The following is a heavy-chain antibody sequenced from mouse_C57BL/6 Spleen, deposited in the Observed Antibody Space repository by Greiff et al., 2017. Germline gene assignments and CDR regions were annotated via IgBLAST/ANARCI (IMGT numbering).Heavy chain of an antibody. Sequence: QVQLKESGPELVKPGASVKLSCKASGYTFTSYDINWVKQRPGQGLEWIGWIYPRDGSTKYNEKFKGKATLTVDTSSSTAYMELHSLTSEDSAVYFCAREGYYGSSSGFAYWGQGTLVTVSA. V-gene: IGHV1-85*01. CDR3: AREGYYGSSSGFAY. CDR2: IYPRDGST. J-gene: IGHJ3*01. D-gene: IGHD1-1*01. CDR1: GYTFTSYD.